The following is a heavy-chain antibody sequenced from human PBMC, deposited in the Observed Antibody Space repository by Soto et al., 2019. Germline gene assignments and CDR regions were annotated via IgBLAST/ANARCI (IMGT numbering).Heavy chain of an antibody. Sequence: QVQLVQSGAEVKKPGASVKVSCKASGYTFTSYGISWVRQAPGQGLEWMGWISANNGNTNYAQKLQGRVTMTTDTYTRTADMELRSLRSDDTAVYYCARDRGSYALDYWGQGTLVTVYS. D-gene: IGHD1-26*01. J-gene: IGHJ4*02. CDR3: ARDRGSYALDY. CDR1: GYTFTSYG. V-gene: IGHV1-18*01. CDR2: ISANNGNT.